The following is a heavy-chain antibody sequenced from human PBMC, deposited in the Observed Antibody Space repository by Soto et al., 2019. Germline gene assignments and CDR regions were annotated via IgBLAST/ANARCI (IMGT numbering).Heavy chain of an antibody. Sequence: EVQLVESGGGLVQPGESLRLSCAASGFTFSSYWMPWVRKAPGRGRVWVSRINSDGSSTSYAGSVKGRCTISRDNAKNTLSLQMSSLRAEDTAVYYCVRTSLVVAAATREDYWGQGTLVTVSS. V-gene: IGHV3-74*01. J-gene: IGHJ4*02. CDR2: INSDGSST. CDR1: GFTFSSYW. CDR3: VRTSLVVAAATREDY. D-gene: IGHD2-15*01.